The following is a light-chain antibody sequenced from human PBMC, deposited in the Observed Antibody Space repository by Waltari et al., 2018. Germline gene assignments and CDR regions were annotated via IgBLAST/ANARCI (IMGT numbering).Light chain of an antibody. CDR1: SANIGSISH. CDR2: ANN. J-gene: IGLJ1*01. CDR3: QSWDSSLNGYV. V-gene: IGLV1-40*01. Sequence: QSVLTQPPSVSGAPGQRVSISCTVSSANIGSISHFHWYQQLPGTAPKVLIYANNNRPSGVPDRFSASKSGTSASLAITGLQVEDEADYYCQSWDSSLNGYVFGTGTKVTVL.